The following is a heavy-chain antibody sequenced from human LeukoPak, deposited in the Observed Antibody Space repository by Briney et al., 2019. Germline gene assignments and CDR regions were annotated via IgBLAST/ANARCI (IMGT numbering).Heavy chain of an antibody. Sequence: GGSLRLSCAASGFTFSSYGMHWVRQAPGKGLEWVAVISYDGSNKYYADSVKGRFTISRDNSKNTLYLQMNSLRAEDTAVYYCAKDVYGYCSSTSCSYYFDYWGQGTLVTVSS. CDR1: GFTFSSYG. CDR3: AKDVYGYCSSTSCSYYFDY. V-gene: IGHV3-30*18. J-gene: IGHJ4*02. CDR2: ISYDGSNK. D-gene: IGHD2-2*03.